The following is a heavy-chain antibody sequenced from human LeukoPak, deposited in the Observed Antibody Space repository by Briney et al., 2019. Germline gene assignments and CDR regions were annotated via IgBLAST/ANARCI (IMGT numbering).Heavy chain of an antibody. Sequence: PGGSLRLSCAASGFTFSSYWRRGVGQAPGKGWEWVANINQDGSEKYYVDSVKGRFTISGDNAKNSLFLQMNTLRAEDTAVYYCAGDRGWFDPWGQGTLVTVSS. CDR3: AGDRGWFDP. V-gene: IGHV3-7*01. CDR1: GFTFSSYW. J-gene: IGHJ5*02. CDR2: INQDGSEK.